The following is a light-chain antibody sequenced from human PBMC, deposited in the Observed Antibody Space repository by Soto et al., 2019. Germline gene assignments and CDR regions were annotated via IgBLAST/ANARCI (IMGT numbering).Light chain of an antibody. CDR2: AAS. J-gene: IGKJ5*01. CDR1: QSISSY. CDR3: QQSYSTPPIT. V-gene: IGKV1-39*01. Sequence: DIQMTQSPSSLSASVGDRVTITCRASQSISSYLNWYQQKPGKAPTLLIYAASCLQSGVPSRFSGSGSGTDFTLTISSLQPEDFATYYCQQSYSTPPITFGQGTRLEIK.